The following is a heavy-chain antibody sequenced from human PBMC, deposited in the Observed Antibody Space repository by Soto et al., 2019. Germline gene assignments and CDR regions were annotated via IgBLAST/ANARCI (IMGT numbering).Heavy chain of an antibody. CDR2: ISSSSSYT. J-gene: IGHJ6*02. V-gene: IGHV3-11*06. Sequence: GGSLRLSCAAFGFPFSYYYMSWIRHAPGKGLEWVSYISSSSSYTNYADSVKGRFTISRDNAKNSLYLQMNSLRAEDTAVYYCARVGGNIAVADLDVWGQGNTVTVS. D-gene: IGHD6-19*01. CDR1: GFPFSYYY. CDR3: ARVGGNIAVADLDV.